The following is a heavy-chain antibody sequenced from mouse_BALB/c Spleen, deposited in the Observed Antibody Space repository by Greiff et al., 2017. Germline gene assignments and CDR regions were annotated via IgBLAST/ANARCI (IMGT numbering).Heavy chain of an antibody. D-gene: IGHD3-3*01. V-gene: IGHV2-6-2*01. CDR3: ARHEGLRDAMDY. CDR1: GFSLTSYG. J-gene: IGHJ4*01. CDR2: IWSDGST. Sequence: VAPSQSLSITCTVSGFSLTSYGVHWVRQPPGKGLEWLVVIWSDGSTTYNSALKSRLSISKDNSKSQVFLKMNSLQTDDTAMYYCARHEGLRDAMDYWGQGTSVTVSS.